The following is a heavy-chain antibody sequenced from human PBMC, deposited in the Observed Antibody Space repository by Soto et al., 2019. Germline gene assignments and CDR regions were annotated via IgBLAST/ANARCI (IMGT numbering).Heavy chain of an antibody. J-gene: IGHJ5*02. D-gene: IGHD3-9*01. CDR2: IIPIFGTA. V-gene: IGHV1-69*13. CDR3: ARDFDWLTYNCFDP. Sequence: SAEVSCEDRRGAFSSYASSWVQQAPGQGLEWMGGIIPIFGTANYAQKFQGRVTITADESTSTAYMELSSLRPEDTAVYYCARDFDWLTYNCFDPCGQGTLVTGSS. CDR1: RGAFSSYA.